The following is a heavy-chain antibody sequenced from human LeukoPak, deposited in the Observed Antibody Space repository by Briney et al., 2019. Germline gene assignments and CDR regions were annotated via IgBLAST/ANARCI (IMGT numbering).Heavy chain of an antibody. V-gene: IGHV4-34*01. CDR1: GGSFSGYY. CDR3: ARGYYGSGSHCCHMDV. J-gene: IGHJ6*03. Sequence: SETLSLTCAVYGGSFSGYYWSWIRQPPGKGLEWIGEVNHSGSTNYNSSLKSRVTISVDTSKNQFSLKLSSVTAADTAVYYCARGYYGSGSHCCHMDVWGKGTTITVS. D-gene: IGHD3-10*01. CDR2: VNHSGST.